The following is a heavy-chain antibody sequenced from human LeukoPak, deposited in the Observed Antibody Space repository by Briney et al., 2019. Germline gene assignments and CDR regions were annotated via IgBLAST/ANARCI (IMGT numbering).Heavy chain of an antibody. V-gene: IGHV4-38-2*02. CDR1: GYSISNDYY. CDR3: ARGGIVVAVYFDF. J-gene: IGHJ4*02. D-gene: IGHD2-21*01. CDR2: VYHTGSP. Sequence: SETLSLTCIVYGYSISNDYYWGRDRQRPGPGLEWIGSVYHTGSPYYNPSLKSRFTISVGTSKNHLSLRLRSVTAADTAVYYCARGGIVVAVYFDFWGKGTLVTVSS.